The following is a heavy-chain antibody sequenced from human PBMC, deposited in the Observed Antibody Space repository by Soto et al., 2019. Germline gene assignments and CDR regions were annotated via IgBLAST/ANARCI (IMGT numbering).Heavy chain of an antibody. V-gene: IGHV1-8*01. CDR3: ARGRFYSETSTWFAF. CDR1: GYTFTDYD. J-gene: IGHJ5*01. CDR2: VSPNSGNT. Sequence: GASVKVSCKASGYTFTDYDINCVRQAPGQGLEWMGWVSPNSGNTVYAQKFQDRVTMTRDTSISTAYMELSNLRFEDSAMYYCARGRFYSETSTWFAFWGQGTLVTVSS. D-gene: IGHD2-2*01.